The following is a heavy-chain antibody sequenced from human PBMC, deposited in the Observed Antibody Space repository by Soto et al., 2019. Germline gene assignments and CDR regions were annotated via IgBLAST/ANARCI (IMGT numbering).Heavy chain of an antibody. D-gene: IGHD6-19*01. J-gene: IGHJ6*02. Sequence: QVQLVESGGGVVQPGRSLRLSCAASGFTFSSYAMHWVRQAPGKGLEWVAVISYDGSNKYYADSVKGRFTISRDNPKNTLYLQMNGLRAEDTAVYYCARDYSSGHLYYYYGMDVWGQGTTVTVSS. CDR3: ARDYSSGHLYYYYGMDV. CDR1: GFTFSSYA. V-gene: IGHV3-30-3*01. CDR2: ISYDGSNK.